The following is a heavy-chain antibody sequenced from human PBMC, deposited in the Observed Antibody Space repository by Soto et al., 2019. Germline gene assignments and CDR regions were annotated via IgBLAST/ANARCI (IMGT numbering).Heavy chain of an antibody. CDR3: ANPRFRSSKGNDAFDI. D-gene: IGHD6-6*01. Sequence: PGGSLRLSCAASGFTFSSYGMHWVRQAPGKGLEWVAVISYDGSNKYYADSVKGRFTISRDNSKNTLYLQMNSLRAEDTAVYYCANPRFRSSKGNDAFDIWGQGTMVTVSS. J-gene: IGHJ3*02. V-gene: IGHV3-30*18. CDR1: GFTFSSYG. CDR2: ISYDGSNK.